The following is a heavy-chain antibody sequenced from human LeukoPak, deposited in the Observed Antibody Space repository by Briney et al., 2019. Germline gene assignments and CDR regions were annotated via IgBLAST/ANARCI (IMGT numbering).Heavy chain of an antibody. Sequence: SETLSLTCTLAGRSISSYYWSWIRQPAGKGLEWIGRIYTSGSTNYNPSLKSRVTMSVDTSKNQFSLKLSSVTAADTAVYYCARVRTSTAMDTNWFDPWGQGTLVTVSS. CDR1: GRSISSYY. V-gene: IGHV4-4*07. CDR3: ARVRTSTAMDTNWFDP. CDR2: IYTSGST. D-gene: IGHD5-18*01. J-gene: IGHJ5*02.